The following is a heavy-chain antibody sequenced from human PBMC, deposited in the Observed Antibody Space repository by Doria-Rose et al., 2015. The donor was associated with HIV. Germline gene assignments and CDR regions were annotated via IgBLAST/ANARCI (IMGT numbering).Heavy chain of an antibody. CDR1: GGSVASGTPY. CDR2: IYYSGTT. Sequence: QVQLQESGPGLVKPSETLSLTCTVSGGSVASGTPYWDWIRQTPGKGLEWIGTIYYSGTTYYNPSLRVRVTISLHTSKNQYPLKLISVTAADTGVYYCAKQAVNWFDPWGQGTLVTVSS. V-gene: IGHV4-39*01. J-gene: IGHJ5*02. D-gene: IGHD6-25*01. CDR3: AKQAVNWFDP.